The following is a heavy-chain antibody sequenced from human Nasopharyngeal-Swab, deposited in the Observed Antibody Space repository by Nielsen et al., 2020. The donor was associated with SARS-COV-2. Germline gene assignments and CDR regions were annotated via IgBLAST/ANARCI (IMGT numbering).Heavy chain of an antibody. CDR1: GFTFDDYA. CDR3: ARDCRVTMDRCGFDP. Sequence: GGSLRLSCAASGFTFDDYAMHWVRQAPGKGLEWVSGISWNSGSIGYADSVKGRFTISRDNAKNSLYLQMKSLRSDDTAVYYCARDCRVTMDRCGFDPWGQGTLVTVSS. V-gene: IGHV3-9*01. CDR2: ISWNSGSI. D-gene: IGHD3-10*01. J-gene: IGHJ5*02.